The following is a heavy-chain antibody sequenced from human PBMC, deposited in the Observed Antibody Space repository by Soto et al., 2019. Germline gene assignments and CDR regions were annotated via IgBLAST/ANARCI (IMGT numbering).Heavy chain of an antibody. V-gene: IGHV1-69*12. J-gene: IGHJ6*02. CDR1: GGTFSSYA. CDR2: IIPIFGTA. Sequence: QVQLVQSGAEVKKPGSSVKVSCKASGGTFSSYAISWVRQAPGQGLEWMGGIIPIFGTANYAQKFQGRVTITADESTSTAYMELSSLRSEDTAVYSCASKGGGYDFWSGYYTMDVWGQGTTVTVSS. CDR3: ASKGGGYDFWSGYYTMDV. D-gene: IGHD3-3*01.